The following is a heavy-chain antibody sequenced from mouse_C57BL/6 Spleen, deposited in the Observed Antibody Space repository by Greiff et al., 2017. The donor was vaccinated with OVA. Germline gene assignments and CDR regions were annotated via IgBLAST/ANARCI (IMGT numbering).Heavy chain of an antibody. D-gene: IGHD1-1*01. CDR1: GYTFTSYW. V-gene: IGHV1-64*01. Sequence: VQLQQSGAELVKPGASVKLSCKASGYTFTSYWMHWVKQRPGQGLEWIGMIHPNSGSTNYNEKFKSKATLTVDKSSSTAYMQLSSLTSEDSAVYYCARSSITTVVAGWYFDVWGTGTTVTVSS. CDR2: IHPNSGST. J-gene: IGHJ1*03. CDR3: ARSSITTVVAGWYFDV.